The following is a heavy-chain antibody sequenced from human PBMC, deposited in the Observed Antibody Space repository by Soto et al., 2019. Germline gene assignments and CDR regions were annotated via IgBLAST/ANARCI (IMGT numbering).Heavy chain of an antibody. CDR2: ISSSSTYI. D-gene: IGHD5-12*01. V-gene: IGHV3-21*01. J-gene: IGHJ3*02. Sequence: KGLEWVSSISSSSTYIYYADSGTGRFTISRDNAKNSLYLQMNSLRAEDTAVYYCARVSWREYSGYDEALDIWGKGTLVPVSS. CDR3: ARVSWREYSGYDEALDI.